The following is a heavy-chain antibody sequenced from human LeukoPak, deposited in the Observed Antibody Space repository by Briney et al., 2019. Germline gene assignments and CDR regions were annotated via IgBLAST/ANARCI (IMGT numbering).Heavy chain of an antibody. V-gene: IGHV4-39*01. CDR3: ARRMVAATPGHH. Sequence: SETLSLTCTVSGGSISGSSYYWGWSRQPPGEGLEWIGSISSSGSTYYNPSLKSRLTISVDTSKNQFSLKLSSVTAADTAVYYCARRMVAATPGHHWGQGTLVTISS. J-gene: IGHJ5*02. D-gene: IGHD2-15*01. CDR2: ISSSGST. CDR1: GGSISGSSYY.